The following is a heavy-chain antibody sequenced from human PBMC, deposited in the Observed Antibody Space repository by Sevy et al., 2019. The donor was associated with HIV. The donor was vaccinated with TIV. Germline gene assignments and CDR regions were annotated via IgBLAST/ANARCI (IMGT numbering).Heavy chain of an antibody. Sequence: GEPLKISCKASGYSFTRNWIGWVRQMPGKGLELIGVIYTTDSETKYSPSFQGQVTISADKSIRTAYLQWSSLQASDTAIYYCARVQGYCTSGVCYGDYYYDIDVWGQGTSVTVSS. J-gene: IGHJ6*02. CDR2: IYTTDSET. CDR3: ARVQGYCTSGVCYGDYYYDIDV. V-gene: IGHV5-51*01. D-gene: IGHD2-8*01. CDR1: GYSFTRNW.